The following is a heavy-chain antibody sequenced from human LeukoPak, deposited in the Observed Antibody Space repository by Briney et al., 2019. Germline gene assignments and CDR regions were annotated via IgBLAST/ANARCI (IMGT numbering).Heavy chain of an antibody. J-gene: IGHJ3*02. D-gene: IGHD6-6*01. CDR2: INGDGSST. CDR3: ARDGLPAARDI. Sequence: GGSLRLSCAASGFTFNSYWMHWVRQAPGKGLVWVSRINGDGSSTNYADSAKGRFTISRDNAKNTLYLQMNSLRAEDTAVYYCARDGLPAARDIWGQGAMVTVSS. CDR1: GFTFNSYW. V-gene: IGHV3-74*01.